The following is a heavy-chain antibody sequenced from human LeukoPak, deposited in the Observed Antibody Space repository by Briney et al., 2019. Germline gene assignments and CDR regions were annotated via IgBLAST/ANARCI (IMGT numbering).Heavy chain of an antibody. V-gene: IGHV3-30*18. J-gene: IGHJ4*02. CDR1: GFTFSSYG. CDR3: AKEERDYYYDSSGYYYGGYFDY. Sequence: GRSLRLSCAASGFTFSSYGMHWVRQAPGKGLEWVAVIWYGGSNKYYADSVKGRFTISRDNSKNTLYLQMNSLRAEDTAVYYCAKEERDYYYDSSGYYYGGYFDYWGQGTLVTVSS. CDR2: IWYGGSNK. D-gene: IGHD3-22*01.